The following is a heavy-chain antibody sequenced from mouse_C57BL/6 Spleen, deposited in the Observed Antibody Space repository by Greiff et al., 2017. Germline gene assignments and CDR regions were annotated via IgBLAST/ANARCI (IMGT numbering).Heavy chain of an antibody. Sequence: VKLVESGPGLVAPSQSLSITCTVSGFSLTSFGVSWVRQPPGKGLEWLGVIWGDGSTNFHSALISRLSISKDNSKSLVFLKLNSLQTDDTATYYCAGGNYAVDYWGQGTSVTVSS. CDR2: IWGDGST. V-gene: IGHV2-3*01. J-gene: IGHJ4*01. CDR1: GFSLTSFG. CDR3: AGGNYAVDY.